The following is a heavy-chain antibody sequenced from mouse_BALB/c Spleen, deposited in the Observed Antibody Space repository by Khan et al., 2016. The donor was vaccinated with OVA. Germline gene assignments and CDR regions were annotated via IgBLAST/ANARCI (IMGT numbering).Heavy chain of an antibody. CDR1: GFSLTDYG. Sequence: QVQLKQSGPGLVAPSQSLSITCTVSGFSLTDYGVSWIRQPPGKGMEWLGTIWGGGSTYYNSALKSRLSISKDNYKSQVFLKMNSLQIDDTAMYXCAKEDYGSSSFDYWAKAPLSQSPQ. J-gene: IGHJ2*01. CDR3: AKEDYGSSSFDY. CDR2: IWGGGST. V-gene: IGHV2-6-5*01. D-gene: IGHD1-1*01.